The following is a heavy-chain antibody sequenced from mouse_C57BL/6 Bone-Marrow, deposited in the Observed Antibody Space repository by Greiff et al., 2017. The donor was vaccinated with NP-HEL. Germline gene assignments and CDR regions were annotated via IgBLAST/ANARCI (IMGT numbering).Heavy chain of an antibody. J-gene: IGHJ2*01. CDR1: GYTFTSYW. CDR3: ARLGYGSS. CDR2: IDPSDSYT. D-gene: IGHD1-1*01. Sequence: QVQLQQPGAELVMPGASVKLSCKASGYTFTSYWMHWVKQRPGQGLEWIGEIDPSDSYTNYNQKFKGKSTLTVDNSSSTAYMQLSSLTSEDSAVYYCARLGYGSSWGQGTTLTVSS. V-gene: IGHV1-69*01.